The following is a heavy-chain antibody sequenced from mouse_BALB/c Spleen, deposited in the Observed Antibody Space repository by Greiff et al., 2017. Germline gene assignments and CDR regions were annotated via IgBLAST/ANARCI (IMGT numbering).Heavy chain of an antibody. CDR3: ARITTVGPYYAMDY. CDR2: IWSGGST. V-gene: IGHV2-2*02. D-gene: IGHD1-1*01. Sequence: VQLQQSGPGLVQPSQSLSITCTVSGFSLTSYGVHWVRQSPGKGLEWLGVIWSGGSTDYNAAFISRLSISKDNSKSQVFFKMNSLQANDTAIYYCARITTVGPYYAMDYWGQGTSVTVSS. CDR1: GFSLTSYG. J-gene: IGHJ4*01.